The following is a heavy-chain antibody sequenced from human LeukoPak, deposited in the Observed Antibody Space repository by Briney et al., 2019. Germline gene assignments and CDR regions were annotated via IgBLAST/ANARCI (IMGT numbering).Heavy chain of an antibody. CDR2: INPNSGGT. CDR3: ARDDYDILGLDY. D-gene: IGHD3-9*01. J-gene: IGHJ4*02. CDR1: GYTFTGYY. Sequence: ASVKVSYKASGYTFTGYYMHWVRQTPGQGLEWMGWINPNSGGTNYAQKFQGRVTMTRDTSISTAYMELSRLRSDDTAVYYCARDDYDILGLDYWGQGTLVTVSS. V-gene: IGHV1-2*02.